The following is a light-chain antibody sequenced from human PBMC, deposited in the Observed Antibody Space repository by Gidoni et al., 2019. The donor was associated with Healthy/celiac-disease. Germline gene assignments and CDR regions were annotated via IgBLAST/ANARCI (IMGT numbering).Light chain of an antibody. Sequence: DIQMTQYPSSLSASVGDRVTITCRASQSISSYLNWYQQKPGKAPKLLIYAASSLQSGVPSRFSGSGSGTDFTLTIISLQPEDFATYYFQQSYSTPYTFGQGTKLEIK. J-gene: IGKJ2*01. CDR2: AAS. CDR1: QSISSY. CDR3: QQSYSTPYT. V-gene: IGKV1-39*01.